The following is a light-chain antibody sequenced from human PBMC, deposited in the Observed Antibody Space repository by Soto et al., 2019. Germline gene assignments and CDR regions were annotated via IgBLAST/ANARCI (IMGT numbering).Light chain of an antibody. Sequence: DIQMTQSPSSLSASVGDRVTITCRASQSISSYLNWYQQKPGKAPNLLIHAASSLQSGVPSRFSGSGSGTEFTLTISNLQPEDFATYYCQQSYSAPRTFGQGTKVEIK. V-gene: IGKV1-39*01. CDR2: AAS. J-gene: IGKJ1*01. CDR3: QQSYSAPRT. CDR1: QSISSY.